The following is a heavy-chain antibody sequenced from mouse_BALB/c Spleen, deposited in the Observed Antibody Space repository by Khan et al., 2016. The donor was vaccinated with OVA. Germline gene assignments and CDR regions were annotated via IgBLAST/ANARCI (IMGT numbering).Heavy chain of an antibody. J-gene: IGHJ4*01. CDR2: IAPGSGST. CDR1: GYTFTSYW. Sequence: DLVKPGASVKLSCKASGYTFTSYWINWITQRPGQGLEWIGHIAPGSGSTYYNEMFMGKAPLTVDTSSSPAYIQLSSLSSEDSAVYFCARSNYYGSSLYAMDYWGQGTAVTVSS. CDR3: ARSNYYGSSLYAMDY. V-gene: IGHV1S41*01. D-gene: IGHD1-1*01.